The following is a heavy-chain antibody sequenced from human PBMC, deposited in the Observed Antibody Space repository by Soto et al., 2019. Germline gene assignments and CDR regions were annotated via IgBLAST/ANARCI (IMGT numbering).Heavy chain of an antibody. V-gene: IGHV4-39*01. CDR2: IYYSGST. Sequence: SETLSLTCTVSGGSISSSSYYWGWIRQPPGKGLEWIGSIYYSGSTYYNPSLKSRVTISVDTSKNQFSLKLSSVTAADTAVYYCARHVGGMIFYFDYWGQGTLVTFSS. CDR3: ARHVGGMIFYFDY. D-gene: IGHD3-9*01. J-gene: IGHJ4*02. CDR1: GGSISSSSYY.